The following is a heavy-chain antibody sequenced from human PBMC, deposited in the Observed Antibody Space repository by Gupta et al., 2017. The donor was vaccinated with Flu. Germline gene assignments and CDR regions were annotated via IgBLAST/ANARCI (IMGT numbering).Heavy chain of an antibody. J-gene: IGHJ6*02. CDR2: ISGNGKST. V-gene: IGHV3-23*01. Sequence: EVLLLQSGGGSVQPGGSLRLSCIASGFSSTSYAISWVRQAPGKGLEWVSVISGNGKSTDYAASVRGRFIISRGNSKNTIYLQMNNVRAEDTAVYFCAADKQTYYDMLTGGSYGMDVWGQGATVTVSS. D-gene: IGHD3-9*01. CDR1: GFSSTSYA. CDR3: AADKQTYYDMLTGGSYGMDV.